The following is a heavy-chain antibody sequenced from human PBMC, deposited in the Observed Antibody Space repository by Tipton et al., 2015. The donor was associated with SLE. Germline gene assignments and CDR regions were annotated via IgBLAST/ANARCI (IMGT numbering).Heavy chain of an antibody. Sequence: LRLSCTVSGGSISSGGYYWSWIRQPPGKGLEWIGEIYHSGSTNYNPSLKSRVTISVDKSKNQFSLKLSSVTAADTAVYYCASGRWEWELLRAFDIWGQGTMVTVSS. V-gene: IGHV4-39*07. CDR2: IYHSGST. J-gene: IGHJ3*02. D-gene: IGHD1-26*01. CDR3: ASGRWEWELLRAFDI. CDR1: GGSISSGGYY.